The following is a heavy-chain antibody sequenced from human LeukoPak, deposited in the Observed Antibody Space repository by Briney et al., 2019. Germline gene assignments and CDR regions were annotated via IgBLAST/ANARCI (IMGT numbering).Heavy chain of an antibody. CDR2: IRYDGSNK. CDR1: GFTFSSYG. Sequence: GGSLRLSCAASGFTFSSYGMHWVRQAPGKGLEWVAFIRYDGSNKYYADSVKGRFTISRDNSKNTLYLQMNSLRAEDTAVYYCAKDAITIFGVVPPDYWGQGTLVTVSS. J-gene: IGHJ4*02. V-gene: IGHV3-30*02. CDR3: AKDAITIFGVVPPDY. D-gene: IGHD3-3*01.